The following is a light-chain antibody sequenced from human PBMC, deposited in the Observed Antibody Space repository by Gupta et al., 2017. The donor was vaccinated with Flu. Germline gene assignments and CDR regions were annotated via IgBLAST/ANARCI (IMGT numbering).Light chain of an antibody. J-gene: IGLJ3*02. CDR2: EVT. Sequence: QSALTQPASVSASPAHSIPISCTRTSSDIVGYNYVSWYQQHPGKAPKLMIYEVTNRPSGVSDRFSGSKSGNTASLTISGLQSEDEANYFCASYTATYTWVFGGGTKVTVL. V-gene: IGLV2-14*01. CDR1: SSDIVGYNY. CDR3: ASYTATYTWV.